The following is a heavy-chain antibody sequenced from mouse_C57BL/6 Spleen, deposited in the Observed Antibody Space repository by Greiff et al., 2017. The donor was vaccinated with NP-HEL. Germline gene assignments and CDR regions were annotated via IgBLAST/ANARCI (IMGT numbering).Heavy chain of an antibody. Sequence: EVKLMESGAELVKPGASVKLSCTASGFNIKDYYMHWVKQRTEHGLEWIGRIDPEDGETKYAPKFQGKATITAATSSNTAYLQLRSLTSEDTAVYYCASHYYGSSRGFAYWGQGTLVTVSA. V-gene: IGHV14-2*01. CDR1: GFNIKDYY. CDR2: IDPEDGET. CDR3: ASHYYGSSRGFAY. D-gene: IGHD1-1*01. J-gene: IGHJ3*01.